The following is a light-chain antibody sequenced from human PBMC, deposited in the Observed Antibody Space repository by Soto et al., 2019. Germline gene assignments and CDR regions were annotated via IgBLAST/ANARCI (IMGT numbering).Light chain of an antibody. J-gene: IGLJ1*01. Sequence: QSALTQPASVSGSPGQSITISCTGTSTDIGAYNYVSWYQRHPGKAPKLLIYEVTNRPSGVSNRFSGSKSGNTASLTISGLQAEDEANYYCNSYTTLSNRVFGTGTKVTVL. CDR2: EVT. V-gene: IGLV2-14*01. CDR1: STDIGAYNY. CDR3: NSYTTLSNRV.